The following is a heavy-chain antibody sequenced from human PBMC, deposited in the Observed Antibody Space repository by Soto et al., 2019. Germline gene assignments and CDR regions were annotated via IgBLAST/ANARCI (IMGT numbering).Heavy chain of an antibody. CDR3: ARDRAAAGWEGDYYYYYGMDV. CDR1: GFTFSSYW. J-gene: IGHJ6*02. D-gene: IGHD6-13*01. Sequence: GGSLRLSCAASGFTFSSYWMSWVRQAPGKGLEWVANIKQDGSEKYYVDSVKGRFTMSRDNAKNSLYLQMNSLRAEDTAVYYCARDRAAAGWEGDYYYYYGMDVWGQGTTVTVSS. CDR2: IKQDGSEK. V-gene: IGHV3-7*05.